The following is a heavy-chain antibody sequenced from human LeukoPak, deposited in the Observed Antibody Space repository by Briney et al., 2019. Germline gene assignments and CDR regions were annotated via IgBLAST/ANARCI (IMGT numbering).Heavy chain of an antibody. V-gene: IGHV4-39*01. CDR2: IYYSGST. CDR1: GGSISSSSYY. D-gene: IGHD4-17*01. J-gene: IGHJ6*03. CDR3: ARAHRTKHPTTGTTGSYYYYYYMDV. Sequence: KTSETLSLTCTVSGGSISSSSYYWGWIRQPPGKGLEWIGSIYYSGSTYYNPSLKSRVTISLDTSKNQFSLKLSSVTAADTAVYYCARAHRTKHPTTGTTGSYYYYYYMDVWGKGTTVTVSS.